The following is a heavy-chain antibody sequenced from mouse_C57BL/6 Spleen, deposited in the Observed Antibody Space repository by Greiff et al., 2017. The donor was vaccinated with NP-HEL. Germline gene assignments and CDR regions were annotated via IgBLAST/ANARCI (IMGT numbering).Heavy chain of an antibody. V-gene: IGHV1-39*01. Sequence: VQLKQSGPELVKPGASVKISCKASGYSFTDYNMNWVKQSNGKSLEWIGVINPNYGTTSYNQKFKGKATLTVDQSSSTAYMQLNSLTSEDSAVYYCSFTTVVATGNYFDYWGQGTTLTVSS. CDR1: GYSFTDYN. J-gene: IGHJ2*01. CDR2: INPNYGTT. CDR3: SFTTVVATGNYFDY. D-gene: IGHD1-1*01.